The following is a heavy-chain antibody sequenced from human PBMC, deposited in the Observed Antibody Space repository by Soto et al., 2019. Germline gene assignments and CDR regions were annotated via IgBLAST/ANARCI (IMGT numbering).Heavy chain of an antibody. J-gene: IGHJ4*02. D-gene: IGHD3-16*02. Sequence: GSLRLSCAASGFTFSSYAMSWVRQAPGKGLEWVSAISGSGGSTYYADSVKGRFTISRDNSKNTLYLQMNSLRAEDTAVYYCAKGPITFGGVIVIGYFDYWGQGTLVTVSS. V-gene: IGHV3-23*01. CDR2: ISGSGGST. CDR1: GFTFSSYA. CDR3: AKGPITFGGVIVIGYFDY.